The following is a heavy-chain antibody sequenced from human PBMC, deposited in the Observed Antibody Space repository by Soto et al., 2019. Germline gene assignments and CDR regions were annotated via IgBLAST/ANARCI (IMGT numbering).Heavy chain of an antibody. CDR3: AKELAYGDFWRGLEY. D-gene: IGHD3-3*01. CDR1: GFSFSSYA. CDR2: ISHDGNIK. Sequence: QVQLVESGGGVVQPGRSLRLSCAASGFSFSSYAMNWVRQAPGKGLEWVAIISHDGNIKRYADFVEGRFIVFRDNSNNNLLLQMESLKTDDTVVYYCAKELAYGDFWRGLEYWGQGTLVIVAS. J-gene: IGHJ4*02. V-gene: IGHV3-30*18.